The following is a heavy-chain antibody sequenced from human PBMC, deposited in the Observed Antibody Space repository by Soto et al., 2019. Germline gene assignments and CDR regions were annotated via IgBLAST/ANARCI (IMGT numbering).Heavy chain of an antibody. CDR2: IYYSGST. J-gene: IGHJ5*02. CDR1: GGSISSYY. Sequence: QVQLQESGPGLVKPSETLSLTCTVSGGSISSYYWSWIRQPPGKGLEWIGYIYYSGSTNYNPSLNSRVTFSVDTPKNRFPLELSSVTAADTAVSYCARRGVGWFDPWCQGTLVTVSS. D-gene: IGHD3-10*01. V-gene: IGHV4-59*08. CDR3: ARRGVGWFDP.